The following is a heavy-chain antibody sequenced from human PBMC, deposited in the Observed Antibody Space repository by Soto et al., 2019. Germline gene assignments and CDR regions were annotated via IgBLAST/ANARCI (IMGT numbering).Heavy chain of an antibody. Sequence: GGSLRLSCTASGFTFSNYALSWVRQSPGKGLEWVSAIVGSGRSAYYADSVKGRFTMSRDNSKNILYLQMNNLRAEDTAVYYCAKDLLEVVPYWGQGSLVTVSS. CDR3: AKDLLEVVPY. V-gene: IGHV3-23*01. J-gene: IGHJ4*02. CDR2: IVGSGRSA. D-gene: IGHD2-15*01. CDR1: GFTFSNYA.